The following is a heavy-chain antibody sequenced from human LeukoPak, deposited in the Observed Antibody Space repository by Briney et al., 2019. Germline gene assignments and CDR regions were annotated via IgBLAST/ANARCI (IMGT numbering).Heavy chain of an antibody. CDR1: GFTFSSYG. D-gene: IGHD6-6*01. CDR3: AGEQVRGSSTPFDY. V-gene: IGHV3-30*02. J-gene: IGHJ4*02. CDR2: IRYDGSNK. Sequence: PGGSLRLSCAASGFTFSSYGMHWVRQAPGKGLEWVAFIRYDGSNKYYADSVKGRFTISRDNSKNTLYLQMNSLRAEDTAVYYCAGEQVRGSSTPFDYWGQGTLVTVSS.